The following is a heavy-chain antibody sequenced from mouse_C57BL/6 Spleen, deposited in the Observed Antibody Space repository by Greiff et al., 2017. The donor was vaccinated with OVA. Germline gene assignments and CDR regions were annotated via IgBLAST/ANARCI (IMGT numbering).Heavy chain of an antibody. CDR3: ARRGQAWVAY. J-gene: IGHJ3*01. V-gene: IGHV1-26*01. CDR2: INPNNGGI. D-gene: IGHD3-3*01. CDR1: GYTFIDYY. Sequence: EVQLQQSGPELVKPGASVKISCKASGYTFIDYYMNWVKQSHGKSLEWIGDINPNNGGISYNQKFKGKATLTVDKSSSTAYMELRSLTSEESAVYYGARRGQAWVAYWGQGTLVTVSA.